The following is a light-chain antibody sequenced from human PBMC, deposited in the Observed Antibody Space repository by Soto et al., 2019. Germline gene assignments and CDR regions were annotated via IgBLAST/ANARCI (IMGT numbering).Light chain of an antibody. J-gene: IGKJ5*01. CDR2: GAS. Sequence: EIVLTQSAGTLYLSPGERATLXCRASQSVSSRCAAWYQRKPGKAPRLLXXGASTRATGIQARLSGSGSGKEFTLNISSLQSEDFAVYYCKQGSDWPLFTFGQGTRLEIK. CDR3: KQGSDWPLFT. CDR1: QSVSSR. V-gene: IGKV3-15*01.